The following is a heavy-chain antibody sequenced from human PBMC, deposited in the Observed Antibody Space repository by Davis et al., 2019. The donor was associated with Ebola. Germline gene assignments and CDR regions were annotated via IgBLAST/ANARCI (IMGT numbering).Heavy chain of an antibody. CDR2: ISGSSNYI. V-gene: IGHV3-21*04. CDR1: GFTFSSYS. D-gene: IGHD1-26*01. Sequence: GESLKISCAASGFTFSSYSMNWVRQAPGKGLEWVSSISGSSNYIYYADSVKGRFTISRDNAKNSLYLQMNSLRAEDTAVYYCARGSGARGARTRGRLDYWGQGTLVTVSS. J-gene: IGHJ4*02. CDR3: ARGSGARGARTRGRLDY.